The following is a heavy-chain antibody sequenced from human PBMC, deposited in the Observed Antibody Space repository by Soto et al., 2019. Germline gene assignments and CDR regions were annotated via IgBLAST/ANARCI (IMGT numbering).Heavy chain of an antibody. CDR3: AKSSDFVLVPAAINSGYYYYGMDV. CDR1: GFTFSSYW. CDR2: ISGSGGST. D-gene: IGHD2-2*02. V-gene: IGHV3-23*01. Sequence: GGSLRLSCAASGFTFSSYWMHWVRQVPGKGLEWVSAISGSGGSTYYADSVKGRFTISRDNSKNTLYLQMNSLRAEDTAVYYCAKSSDFVLVPAAINSGYYYYGMDVWGQGTTVTVSS. J-gene: IGHJ6*02.